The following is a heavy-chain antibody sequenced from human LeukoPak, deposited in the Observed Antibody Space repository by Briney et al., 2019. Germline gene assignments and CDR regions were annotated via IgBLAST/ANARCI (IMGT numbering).Heavy chain of an antibody. CDR1: GGSISGGGYY. V-gene: IGHV4-31*03. CDR2: IYYSGST. J-gene: IGHJ4*02. Sequence: PSETLSLTCTVSGGSISGGGYYWNWIRQRPGKGLEWIGYIYYSGSTYYNPSLKSRVTISVDTSKNQFSLKLSSVTAADTAVYYCAVTTIFGVVGSFDYWGQGTLVTVSS. CDR3: AVTTIFGVVGSFDY. D-gene: IGHD3-3*01.